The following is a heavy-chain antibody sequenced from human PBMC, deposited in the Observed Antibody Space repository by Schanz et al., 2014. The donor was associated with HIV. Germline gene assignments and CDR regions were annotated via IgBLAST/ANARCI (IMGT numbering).Heavy chain of an antibody. D-gene: IGHD3-3*01. CDR1: GDTFSSYA. CDR3: AKTGWSQGNYYYYYGMDV. V-gene: IGHV1-69*06. J-gene: IGHJ6*02. Sequence: QVQLVQSGAEVKKPGSSVKVSCKASGDTFSSYAISWVRQAPGQGLEWMGGIIPIFPAANYAQKFQGRVTITADKSTSTAYMELSSLRSEDTAVYYCAKTGWSQGNYYYYYGMDVWGQGTTVTVS. CDR2: IIPIFPAA.